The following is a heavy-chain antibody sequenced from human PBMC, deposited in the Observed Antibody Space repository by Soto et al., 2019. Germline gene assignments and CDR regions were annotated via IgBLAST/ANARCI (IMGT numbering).Heavy chain of an antibody. CDR1: GGSMSSHY. CDR2: ISYSGST. CDR3: ARADPAASVGY. D-gene: IGHD2-2*01. Sequence: SETLSLTCTVSGGSMSSHYWTWLRQSPGKGLEWIGYISYSGSTYYNPSLKSRVSISADTSKNQFSLRMNSMIAADTAVYYCARADPAASVGYWGQGTLVPVSS. V-gene: IGHV4-59*11. J-gene: IGHJ4*02.